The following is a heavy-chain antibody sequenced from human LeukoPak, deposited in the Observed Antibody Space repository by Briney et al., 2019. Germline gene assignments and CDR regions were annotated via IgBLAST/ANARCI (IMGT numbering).Heavy chain of an antibody. J-gene: IGHJ4*02. V-gene: IGHV1-2*02. Sequence: ASVKVSCKASGYTFTGYYMHWMRQAPGQGLEWMGWINPNSGGTNYAQKFQGRVTMTRDTSISTAYMELGRLRSDDTAVYYCARGKITFGGVIVDYWGQGTLVTVSS. D-gene: IGHD3-16*02. CDR2: INPNSGGT. CDR3: ARGKITFGGVIVDY. CDR1: GYTFTGYY.